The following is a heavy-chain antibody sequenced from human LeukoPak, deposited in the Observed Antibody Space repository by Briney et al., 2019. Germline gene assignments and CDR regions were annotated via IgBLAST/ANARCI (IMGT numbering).Heavy chain of an antibody. Sequence: ASAKVSCKVSGYTLTELSMHWVRQAPGKGLEWMGGFDPEDGETIYAQKFQGRVTMTEDTSTDTAYMELSSLRSEDTAVYYCASGGYYYYGMDVWGQGTTVTVSS. CDR2: FDPEDGET. D-gene: IGHD1-26*01. J-gene: IGHJ6*02. V-gene: IGHV1-24*01. CDR3: ASGGYYYYGMDV. CDR1: GYTLTELS.